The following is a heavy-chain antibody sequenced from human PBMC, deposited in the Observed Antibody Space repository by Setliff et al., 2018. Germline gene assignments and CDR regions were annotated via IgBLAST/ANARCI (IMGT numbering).Heavy chain of an antibody. Sequence: SVKVSCKASGGTFRTDGFSWVRQAPGQGLEWMGRIIPVFRTANYAQKFRGRVTITADEVARTAYMELSTLRSEDTAVYYCARDTRDKYDSSGYYLSLDSWGQGSLVTVSA. J-gene: IGHJ4*02. D-gene: IGHD3-22*01. CDR3: ARDTRDKYDSSGYYLSLDS. V-gene: IGHV1-69*13. CDR1: GGTFRTDG. CDR2: IIPVFRTA.